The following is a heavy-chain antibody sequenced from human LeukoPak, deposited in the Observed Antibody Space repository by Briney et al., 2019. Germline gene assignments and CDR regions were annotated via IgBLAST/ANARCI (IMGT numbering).Heavy chain of an antibody. CDR3: ARGRDDSSGYYSTL. D-gene: IGHD3-22*01. Sequence: SETLSLTCTVSGGSISNYYWSWIRQPPGKGLEWIGYIYYSGSTNYNPSLKSRVTISVDTSKNQFSLKLSSVTAADTAVYYCARGRDDSSGYYSTLWGRGTLVTVSS. J-gene: IGHJ2*01. V-gene: IGHV4-59*12. CDR1: GGSISNYY. CDR2: IYYSGST.